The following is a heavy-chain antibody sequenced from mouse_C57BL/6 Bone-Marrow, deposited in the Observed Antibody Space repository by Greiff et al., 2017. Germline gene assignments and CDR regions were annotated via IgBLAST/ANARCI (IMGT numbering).Heavy chain of an antibody. Sequence: EVQLVESGEGLVKPGGSLKLSCAASGFTFSSYAMSWVRQTPEKRLEWVAYISSGGDYIYYADTVKGRFPISRDNARNTLYLQMSRLNSEDTAMYYCTSEHGGSMITTFAYWGQGTLVTVSA. CDR3: TSEHGGSMITTFAY. D-gene: IGHD2-4*01. J-gene: IGHJ3*01. V-gene: IGHV5-9-1*02. CDR1: GFTFSSYA. CDR2: ISSGGDYI.